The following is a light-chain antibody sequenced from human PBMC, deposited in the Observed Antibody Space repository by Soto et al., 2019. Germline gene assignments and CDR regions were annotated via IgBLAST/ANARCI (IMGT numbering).Light chain of an antibody. V-gene: IGKV3-20*01. CDR2: GAS. CDR3: QQSYITPMYT. J-gene: IGKJ2*01. CDR1: QTVSGNY. Sequence: IVLTQSPGTLSLSPGERATLSCRASQTVSGNYLAWYQQKPGQAPRLLIYGASSRATGIPDRFSGSGSGTDFTLTISSLQPEDFATYYCQQSYITPMYTFGQGTKLEIK.